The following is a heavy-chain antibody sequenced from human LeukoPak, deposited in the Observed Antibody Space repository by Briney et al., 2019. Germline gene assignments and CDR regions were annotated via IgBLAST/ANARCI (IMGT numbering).Heavy chain of an antibody. CDR3: ARHPSYVVITSVGFAH. V-gene: IGHV4-39*01. CDR1: GGSISSSSYY. CDR2: IYYSGST. D-gene: IGHD2-21*01. J-gene: IGHJ4*02. Sequence: PSETLPLTCTVSGGSISSSSYYWGWIRQPPVKGLEWIGSIYYSGSTYYNPSLKSRVTISVDTSKSQFSLRLSSVTATDTAVYYCARHPSYVVITSVGFAHWGQEARFTVSS.